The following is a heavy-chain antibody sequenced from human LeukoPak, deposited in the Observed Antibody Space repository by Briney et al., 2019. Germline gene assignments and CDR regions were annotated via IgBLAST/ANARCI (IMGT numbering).Heavy chain of an antibody. CDR2: INTNTGNP. Sequence: ASVKVSCRTSGYTFINYAITWVRQAPGQGLEWMGWINTNTGNPTYAQGFTGRFVFSLDTSVSTAYLQISSLKAEDTAVYYCARDFNHHIAAAGTFDYWGQGTLVTVSS. V-gene: IGHV7-4-1*02. CDR1: GYTFINYA. J-gene: IGHJ4*02. CDR3: ARDFNHHIAAAGTFDY. D-gene: IGHD6-13*01.